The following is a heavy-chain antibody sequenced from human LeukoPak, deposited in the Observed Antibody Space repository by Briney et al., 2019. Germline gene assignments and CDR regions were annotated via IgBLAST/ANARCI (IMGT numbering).Heavy chain of an antibody. D-gene: IGHD3-10*01. CDR2: INPNSGGT. Sequence: ASVKVSCKASGSTFTDYYMHWVRQAPGQGLEWVGWINPNSGGTNFAQKFQGRVTMTRDTSISTAYMELSSLRSEDTAVYYCARDPIWFGEPFDYWGQGTLVTVSS. CDR3: ARDPIWFGEPFDY. CDR1: GSTFTDYY. J-gene: IGHJ4*02. V-gene: IGHV1-2*02.